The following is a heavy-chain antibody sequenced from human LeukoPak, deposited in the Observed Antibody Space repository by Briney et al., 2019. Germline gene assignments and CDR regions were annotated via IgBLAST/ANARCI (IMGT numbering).Heavy chain of an antibody. D-gene: IGHD2-21*02. CDR3: ARGGVVVVTASFDY. CDR1: GYSISSGYY. J-gene: IGHJ4*02. Sequence: SETLSLTCTASGYSISSGYYWGWIRQPPGKGLEWIGSIYHSGSTYYNPSLKSRVTISVDTSKNQFSLKLSSVTAADTAVYYCARGGVVVVTASFDYWGQGTLVTVSS. CDR2: IYHSGST. V-gene: IGHV4-38-2*02.